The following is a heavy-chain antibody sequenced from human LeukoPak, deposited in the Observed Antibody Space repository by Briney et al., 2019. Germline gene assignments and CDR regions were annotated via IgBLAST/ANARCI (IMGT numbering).Heavy chain of an antibody. CDR2: ISGSGGST. J-gene: IGHJ4*02. V-gene: IGHV3-23*01. D-gene: IGHD3-22*01. Sequence: GGSLRLSCAASGFTFSSYAMSWVRQAPGKGLEWVSAISGSGGSTYYADSVKGRFTISRDNSKNTLYLQMNILRAEDTAVYYCAKGVRIAMIVVVMPFDYWGQGTLVTVSS. CDR1: GFTFSSYA. CDR3: AKGVRIAMIVVVMPFDY.